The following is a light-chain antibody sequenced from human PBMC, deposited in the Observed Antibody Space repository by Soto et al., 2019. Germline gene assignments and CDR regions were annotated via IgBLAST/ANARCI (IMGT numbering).Light chain of an antibody. CDR1: QSLLYSSNSKNY. J-gene: IGKJ1*01. V-gene: IGKV4-1*01. CDR2: WAS. Sequence: DVVMTQSPDSLAVSLGERATINCKSSQSLLYSSNSKNYLAWYQRKPGQPPKLLIYWASTRESGVPDRFSGSGSGTDFTLTSSSLQAEDVAVYYCQQYLSIPRTFGQGTKVEIK. CDR3: QQYLSIPRT.